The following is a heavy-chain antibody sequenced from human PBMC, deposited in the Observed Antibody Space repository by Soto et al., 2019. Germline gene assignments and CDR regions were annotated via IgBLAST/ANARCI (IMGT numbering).Heavy chain of an antibody. D-gene: IGHD3-3*01. V-gene: IGHV3-15*07. CDR1: GFTFSNAW. CDR3: TTSQFPTYYDFWSGYYYYYYYGMDV. Sequence: EVQLVESGGGLVKPGGSLRLSCAASGFTFSNAWMNWVRQAPGKGLEWVGRIKSKTDGGTTDHAAPVKGRFTISRDDSKNTLYLQMNSLKTEDTAVYYCTTSQFPTYYDFWSGYYYYYYYGMDVWGQGTTVTVSS. J-gene: IGHJ6*02. CDR2: IKSKTDGGTT.